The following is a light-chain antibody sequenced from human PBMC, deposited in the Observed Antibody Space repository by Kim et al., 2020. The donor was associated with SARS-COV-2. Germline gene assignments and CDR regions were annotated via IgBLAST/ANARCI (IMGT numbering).Light chain of an antibody. CDR1: NIGSKS. CDR2: YDS. V-gene: IGLV3-21*04. J-gene: IGLJ1*01. CDR3: QVWDSSSDHYV. Sequence: SYELTQPPSVSVAPGKTARITCGGNNIGSKSVHWYQQKPGQAPVLVIYYDSDRPSGIPERFSGSNSGHTATLTLSRVEAGDEADYYCQVWDSSSDHYVFG.